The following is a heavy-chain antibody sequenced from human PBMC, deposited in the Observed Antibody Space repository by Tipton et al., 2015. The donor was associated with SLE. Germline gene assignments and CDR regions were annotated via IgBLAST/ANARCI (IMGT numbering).Heavy chain of an antibody. J-gene: IGHJ3*02. Sequence: TLSLTCTVSGGSISSSSYYWGWIRQPPGKGLEWIGSIYYSGSTYYNPSLKSRVTISVDTSKNQFSLKLRSVTAADTAVYYCARGRGIAAAVLGAFDIWGQGTMVTVSS. CDR2: IYYSGST. V-gene: IGHV4-39*07. CDR3: ARGRGIAAAVLGAFDI. CDR1: GGSISSSSYY. D-gene: IGHD6-13*01.